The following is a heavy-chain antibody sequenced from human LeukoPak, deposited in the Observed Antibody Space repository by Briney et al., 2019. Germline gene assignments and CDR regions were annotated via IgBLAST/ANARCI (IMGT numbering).Heavy chain of an antibody. CDR1: GFTFSSYS. J-gene: IGHJ4*02. Sequence: TGGSLRLSCAASGFTFSSYSMNWVRQAPGKGLEWVSYISSSSSTIYYADSVKDRFTISRDNAKNSLYLQMNSLRAEDTAVYYCAGVIGSVDYWGQGTLVTVSS. CDR3: AGVIGSVDY. V-gene: IGHV3-48*04. D-gene: IGHD2-21*01. CDR2: ISSSSSTI.